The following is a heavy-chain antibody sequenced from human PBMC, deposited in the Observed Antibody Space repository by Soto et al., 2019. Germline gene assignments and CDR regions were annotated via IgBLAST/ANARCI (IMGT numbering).Heavy chain of an antibody. V-gene: IGHV1-18*01. CDR3: GGSSRSYSYYATDV. CDR1: GYTFTSYS. D-gene: IGHD2-2*01. CDR2: ISAYNGNT. Sequence: GASVKVSCKASGYTFTSYSISWVRQAPGQGLEWMGWISAYNGNTNYAQKLQGRVTMTTDTSTSTAYMELRSLRSDDTAVYYCGGSSRSYSYYATDVWGQGPTVTVSS. J-gene: IGHJ6*02.